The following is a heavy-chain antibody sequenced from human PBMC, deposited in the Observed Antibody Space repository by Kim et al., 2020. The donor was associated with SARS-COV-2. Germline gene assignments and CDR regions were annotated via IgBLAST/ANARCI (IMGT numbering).Heavy chain of an antibody. J-gene: IGHJ3*02. D-gene: IGHD3-22*01. V-gene: IGHV5-51*01. Sequence: SPSFQGPVTISADKSISTAYLQWSSLKASDTAMYYCARHCPSGSYDAFDIWGQGTMVTVSS. CDR3: ARHCPSGSYDAFDI.